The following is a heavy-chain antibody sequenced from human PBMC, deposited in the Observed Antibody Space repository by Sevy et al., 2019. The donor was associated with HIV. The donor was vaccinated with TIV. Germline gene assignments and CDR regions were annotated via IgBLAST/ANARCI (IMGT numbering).Heavy chain of an antibody. V-gene: IGHV4-39*01. D-gene: IGHD3-9*01. CDR2: IYYSGST. CDR3: ARHLPLAYYEILTPDSRPFDN. Sequence: SETLSLTCGVSGDSVNSNDYYWGWIRQPPGKGLEWIGTIYYSGSTYYNPSLKSRVTISVDTSKNQFSLKLTSVTAADTALYYCARHLPLAYYEILTPDSRPFDNWGQGTLVTVSS. CDR1: GDSVNSNDYY. J-gene: IGHJ4*02.